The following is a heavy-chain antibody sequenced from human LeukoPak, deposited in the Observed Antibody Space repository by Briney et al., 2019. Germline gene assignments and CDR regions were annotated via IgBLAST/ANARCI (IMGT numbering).Heavy chain of an antibody. CDR3: ARAQRKNNWNYMFADY. Sequence: ASVKVSCKASGYTFTSYAMNWVRQAPGQGLEWMGWINTNTGNPTYAQGFTGRFVFSLDTSVSTAYLQISSLKAEDTAVYYCARAQRKNNWNYMFADYWGQGTLVTVSS. CDR2: INTNTGNP. D-gene: IGHD1-7*01. J-gene: IGHJ4*02. V-gene: IGHV7-4-1*02. CDR1: GYTFTSYA.